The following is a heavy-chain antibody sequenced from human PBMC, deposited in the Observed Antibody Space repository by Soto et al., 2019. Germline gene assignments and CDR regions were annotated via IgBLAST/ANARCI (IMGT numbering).Heavy chain of an antibody. CDR2: ISAYNGNT. V-gene: IGHV1-18*01. CDR3: ARDSCFSPSRRLLFGDYYGMDV. CDR1: GYTFTSYG. D-gene: IGHD2-21*02. J-gene: IGHJ6*02. Sequence: GASVKVSCKASGYTFTSYGISWVRQAPGQGLEWMGWISAYNGNTNYAQKLQGRVTMTTDTSTSTAYMELRSLRSDDTAVYYCARDSCFSPSRRLLFGDYYGMDVWGQGTTVTVS.